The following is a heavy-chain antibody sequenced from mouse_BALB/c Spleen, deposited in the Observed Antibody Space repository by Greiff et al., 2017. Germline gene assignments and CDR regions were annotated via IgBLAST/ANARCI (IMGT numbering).Heavy chain of an antibody. CDR3: ARGLVLDY. CDR2: ISYDGSH. D-gene: IGHD2-2*01. V-gene: IGHV3-6*02. CDR1: GYSITSGYY. J-gene: IGHJ2*01. Sequence: EVQRVESGPGLVKPSQSLSLTCSVTGYSITSGYYWNWIRQFPGNKLEWMGYISYDGSHNYNPSLKNRISITRDTSKNQFFLKLNSVTTEDTATYYCARGLVLDYWGQGTTLTVSS.